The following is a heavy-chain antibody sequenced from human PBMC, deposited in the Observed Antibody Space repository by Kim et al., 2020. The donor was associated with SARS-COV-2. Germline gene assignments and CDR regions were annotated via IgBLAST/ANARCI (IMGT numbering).Heavy chain of an antibody. CDR1: GYTFTSYA. V-gene: IGHV1-3*01. CDR2: INAGNGNT. CDR3: ARDMVRGVNRGCDY. D-gene: IGHD3-10*01. Sequence: ASVKVSCKASGYTFTSYAMHWVRQAPGQRLEWMGWINAGNGNTKYSQKFQGRVTITRDTSASTAYMELSSLRSEDTAVYYCARDMVRGVNRGCDYWGQGTLVTVSS. J-gene: IGHJ4*02.